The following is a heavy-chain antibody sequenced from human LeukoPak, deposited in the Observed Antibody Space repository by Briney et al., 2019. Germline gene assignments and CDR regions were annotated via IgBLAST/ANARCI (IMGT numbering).Heavy chain of an antibody. V-gene: IGHV3-23*01. Sequence: GGSLRLSCAASGFTFSGYTMAWVRQAPGKGLEWVSVVGFSGGSTYYAESVKGRFTISRDNSKNTLYLQMNSLRAEDTAVYYCANTMTTVTRAHFDYWGQGTLVTVSS. CDR3: ANTMTTVTRAHFDY. D-gene: IGHD4-17*01. CDR1: GFTFSGYT. J-gene: IGHJ4*02. CDR2: VGFSGGST.